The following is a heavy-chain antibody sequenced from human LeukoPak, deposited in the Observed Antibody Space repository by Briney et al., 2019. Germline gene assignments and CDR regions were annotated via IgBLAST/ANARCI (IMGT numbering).Heavy chain of an antibody. J-gene: IGHJ4*02. CDR2: VYTSGSS. Sequence: KASETLSLTCSVSGGSVSRYSWSWIRQSAVKGLEWIGRVYTSGSSNYNPSLKSRVTMSIDTSKNQFSLNLSSVTAADAAVYYCAKSVVPAAPFDSWGQGTLSPSPQ. CDR3: AKSVVPAAPFDS. CDR1: GGSVSRYS. V-gene: IGHV4-4*07. D-gene: IGHD2-2*01.